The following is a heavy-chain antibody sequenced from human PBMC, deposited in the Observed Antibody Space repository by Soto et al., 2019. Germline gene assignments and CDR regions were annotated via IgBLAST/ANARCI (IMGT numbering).Heavy chain of an antibody. CDR1: GFTFTTYV. Sequence: GGSLRLSCAASGFTFTTYVMHWVRQAPGEGLEWVAVVSRDESDKQYADSVKGRFTISRDNSRNTLYLQMSSLRPEDTAVYFWAREEKSSGYPGTFQ. V-gene: IGHV3-30-3*01. CDR2: VSRDESDK. J-gene: IGHJ1*01. CDR3: AREEKSSGYPGTFQ. D-gene: IGHD3-22*01.